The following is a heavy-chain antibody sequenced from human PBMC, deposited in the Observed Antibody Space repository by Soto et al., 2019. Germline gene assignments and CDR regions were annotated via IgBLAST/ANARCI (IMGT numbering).Heavy chain of an antibody. J-gene: IGHJ4*02. CDR2: IYFDGITT. Sequence: GGSLRLSCTASGFTFNTHWLHWVRQAPGKGLVWVSRIYFDGITTNYADSVKGRLTVSRDNAKNTVYLHVNTLRDEDTAVYYCARGGAMGVDYWGQGTLVTVSS. D-gene: IGHD1-26*01. CDR3: ARGGAMGVDY. V-gene: IGHV3-74*01. CDR1: GFTFNTHW.